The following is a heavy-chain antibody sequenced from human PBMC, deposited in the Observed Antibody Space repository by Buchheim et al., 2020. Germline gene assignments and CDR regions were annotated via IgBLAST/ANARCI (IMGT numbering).Heavy chain of an antibody. V-gene: IGHV3-7*01. J-gene: IGHJ6*02. CDR3: ARHWDSNIQLYYYYGMDV. D-gene: IGHD4-11*01. CDR2: IKQDGSEK. CDR1: GFTFSSYW. Sequence: EVQLVESGGGLVQPGGSLRLSCAASGFTFSSYWMSWVRQAPGKGLEWVANIKQDGSEKYYVDSVKGRSTISRDNAKNSMYLQMNNLRAEDTAVYYCARHWDSNIQLYYYYGMDVWGQGTT.